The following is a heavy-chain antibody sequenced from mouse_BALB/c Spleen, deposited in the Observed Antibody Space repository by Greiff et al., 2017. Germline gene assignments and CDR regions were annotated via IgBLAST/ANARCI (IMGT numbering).Heavy chain of an antibody. Sequence: EVQLQQSGPGLVKPSQSLSLTCTVTGYSITSDYAWNWIRQFPGNKLEWMGYISYSGSTSYNPSLKSRISITRDTSKNQFFLQLNSVTTEDTATYYCAREERRRFAYWGQGTLVTVSA. D-gene: IGHD2-14*01. J-gene: IGHJ3*01. V-gene: IGHV3-2*02. CDR1: GYSITSDYA. CDR2: ISYSGST. CDR3: AREERRRFAY.